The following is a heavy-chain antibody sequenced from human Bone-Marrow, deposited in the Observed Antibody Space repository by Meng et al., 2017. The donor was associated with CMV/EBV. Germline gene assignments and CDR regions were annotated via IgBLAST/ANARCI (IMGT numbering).Heavy chain of an antibody. CDR2: INPSGGST. J-gene: IGHJ4*02. CDR3: ARAYDFWSGRRVIFDY. V-gene: IGHV1-46*01. Sequence: ASVKVSCKASGYTFTSYYMHWVRQAPGQGLEWMGIINPSGGSTSYAQKFQGRVTMTRDTSTSTVYMELSSLRSEDTAVYYCARAYDFWSGRRVIFDYWGQGTRVTGSS. D-gene: IGHD3-3*01. CDR1: GYTFTSYY.